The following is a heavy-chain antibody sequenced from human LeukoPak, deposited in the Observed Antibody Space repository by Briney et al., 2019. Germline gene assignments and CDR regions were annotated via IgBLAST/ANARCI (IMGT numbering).Heavy chain of an antibody. D-gene: IGHD6-13*01. CDR1: GYTFTSCG. CDR2: ISAYNGNT. CDR3: ASFSSSWYKYAFDI. Sequence: ASVKVSCKASGYTFTSCGISWVRQAPGQGLEWMGWISAYNGNTNYAQKLQGRVTMTTDTSTSTAYMELRSLRSDDTAVYYCASFSSSWYKYAFDIWGQGTMVTVSS. J-gene: IGHJ3*02. V-gene: IGHV1-18*01.